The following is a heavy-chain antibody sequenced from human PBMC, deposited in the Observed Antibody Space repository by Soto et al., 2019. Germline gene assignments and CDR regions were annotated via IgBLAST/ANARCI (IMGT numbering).Heavy chain of an antibody. J-gene: IGHJ6*04. D-gene: IGHD2-2*01. CDR3: AKVETDCSSTSCYALSYYYGMDV. Sequence: PGGSLRLSCAASGFTFSSYGMHWVRQAPGKGLXXXXXISYDGSNKYYADSVKGRFTISRDNSKNTLYLQMNSLRAEDTAVYYCAKVETDCSSTSCYALSYYYGMDVWAKGTTVTVSS. V-gene: IGHV3-30*18. CDR1: GFTFSSYG. CDR2: ISYDGSNK.